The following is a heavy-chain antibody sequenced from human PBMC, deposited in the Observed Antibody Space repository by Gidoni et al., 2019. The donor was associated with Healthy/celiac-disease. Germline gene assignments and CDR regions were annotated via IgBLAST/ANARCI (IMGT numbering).Heavy chain of an antibody. D-gene: IGHD3-3*01. J-gene: IGHJ6*02. CDR3: AKDSTSLLRFLEWGFLGPAERFGMDV. CDR2: MRGSGGST. CDR1: GFPFSSHA. Sequence: EVQLVESGRGLVQPGGSLRLSCAASGFPFSSHAMSWVRQAPGKGLEWVSAMRGSGGSTYYADSVEGRFTISRDNSKNTLYLQMNSLRAEDTAVYYCAKDSTSLLRFLEWGFLGPAERFGMDVWGQGTTVTVSS. V-gene: IGHV3-23*04.